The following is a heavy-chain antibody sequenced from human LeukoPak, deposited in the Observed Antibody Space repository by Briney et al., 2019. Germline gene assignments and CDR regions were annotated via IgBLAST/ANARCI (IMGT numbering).Heavy chain of an antibody. CDR3: AREASYYDFWSGRDADV. CDR1: GFTFSSYW. J-gene: IGHJ6*04. D-gene: IGHD3-3*01. CDR2: IKQDGSEK. V-gene: IGHV3-7*01. Sequence: GGSLRLSCAASGFTFSSYWMSWVRQAPGKGLEWVANIKQDGSEKYYVDSVKGRFTISRDNAKNSLYLQMNSLRAEDTAVYYCAREASYYDFWSGRDADVWGKGTTVTVSS.